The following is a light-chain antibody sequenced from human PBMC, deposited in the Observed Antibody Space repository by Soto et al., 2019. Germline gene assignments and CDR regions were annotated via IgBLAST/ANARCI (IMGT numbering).Light chain of an antibody. CDR1: QGISSY. CDR2: AAS. V-gene: IGKV1-9*01. Sequence: DIQLTQSPSFLSASVGDRVTITCRASQGISSYLAWYQQKPGKAPKLLIYAASTLQSGVPSRFSGSGSGTEFTLTISSLQPEDFATYYCQLYPAAFGGGTKVEIK. J-gene: IGKJ4*01. CDR3: QLYPAA.